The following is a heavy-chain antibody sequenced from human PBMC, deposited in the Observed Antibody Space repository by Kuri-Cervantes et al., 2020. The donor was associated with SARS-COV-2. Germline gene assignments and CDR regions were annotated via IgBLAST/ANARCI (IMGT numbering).Heavy chain of an antibody. CDR1: GGSFSGYY. V-gene: IGHV4-34*01. Sequence: GSLRLSCAVYGGSFSGYYWSWIRQPPGKGLEWIGEINHSGSTNYNPSLKSRVTISVDTSKNQFSLKLSSVTAADTAVYYCARYFAVTTYNWFDPWGQGTLV. CDR2: INHSGST. J-gene: IGHJ5*02. CDR3: ARYFAVTTYNWFDP. D-gene: IGHD4-11*01.